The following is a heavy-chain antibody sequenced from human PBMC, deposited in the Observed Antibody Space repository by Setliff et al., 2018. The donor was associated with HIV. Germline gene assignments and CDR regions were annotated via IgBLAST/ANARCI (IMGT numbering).Heavy chain of an antibody. CDR1: GFTFSSYG. CDR3: TKNLYTSRWSPLDY. Sequence: LRLSCVASGFTFSSYGMHWVRQAPGKGLEWVAFVLHDGSDKDCSDSVKGRFTISRDNSKNTLYLQMNSLRTEDTAVYYCTKNLYTSRWSPLDYWGQGTLVTVSS. J-gene: IGHJ4*02. CDR2: VLHDGSDK. V-gene: IGHV3-30*02. D-gene: IGHD2-8*01.